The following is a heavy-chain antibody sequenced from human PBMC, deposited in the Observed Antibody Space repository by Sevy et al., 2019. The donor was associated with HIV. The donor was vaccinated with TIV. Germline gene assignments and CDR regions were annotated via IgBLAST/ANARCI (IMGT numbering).Heavy chain of an antibody. CDR3: ARVWAPYGSGSYPFDY. Sequence: QTLSLTCAISGDSVSSNSAAWNWIRQSPSRGLEWLGRTYYRSKWYNDYAVSVKSRITINPDTSKNQFSLQLNSVTPEDTAMYYCARVWAPYGSGSYPFDYWGQGTLVTVSS. D-gene: IGHD3-10*01. J-gene: IGHJ4*02. CDR1: GDSVSSNSAA. V-gene: IGHV6-1*01. CDR2: TYYRSKWYN.